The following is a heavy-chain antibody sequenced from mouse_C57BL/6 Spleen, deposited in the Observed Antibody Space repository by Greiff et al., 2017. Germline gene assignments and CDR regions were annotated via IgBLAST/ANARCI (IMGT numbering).Heavy chain of an antibody. D-gene: IGHD1-1*01. CDR3: AREGGDYGSSSWFAY. CDR1: GYTFTSYW. J-gene: IGHJ3*01. Sequence: QVHVKQPGAELVRPGSSVKLSCKASGYTFTSYWMHWVKQRPIQGLEWIGNIDPSDSETHYNQKFKDKATLTVDKSSSTAYMQLSSLTSEDSAVYYCAREGGDYGSSSWFAYWGQGTLVTVSA. CDR2: IDPSDSET. V-gene: IGHV1-52*01.